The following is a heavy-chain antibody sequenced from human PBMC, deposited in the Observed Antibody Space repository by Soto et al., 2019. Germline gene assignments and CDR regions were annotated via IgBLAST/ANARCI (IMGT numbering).Heavy chain of an antibody. CDR2: ISAYNGNT. V-gene: IGHV1-18*01. Sequence: ASVKVSCEASGYTFTSYGISWVRQAPGQGLEWMGWISAYNGNTNYAQKLQGRVTMTTDTSTSTAYMELRSLRSDDTAVYYCARGHRHITYYYYGMDVWGQGTTVTVSS. CDR1: GYTFTSYG. J-gene: IGHJ6*02. CDR3: ARGHRHITYYYYGMDV.